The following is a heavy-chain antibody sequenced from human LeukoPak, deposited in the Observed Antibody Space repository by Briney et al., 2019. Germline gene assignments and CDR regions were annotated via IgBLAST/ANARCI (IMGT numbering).Heavy chain of an antibody. V-gene: IGHV3-53*05. CDR2: IYSDGNT. CDR3: ASRMTF. D-gene: IGHD2/OR15-2a*01. Sequence: GGSLRLSCAASGFTVSNDYMAWVRQAPGKGLEWVSVIYSDGNTYYADSVKGRFTISRDNSKNTLFLQMDSLKTEDTARYYCASRMTFGGQGTLVTVSS. CDR1: GFTVSNDY. J-gene: IGHJ4*02.